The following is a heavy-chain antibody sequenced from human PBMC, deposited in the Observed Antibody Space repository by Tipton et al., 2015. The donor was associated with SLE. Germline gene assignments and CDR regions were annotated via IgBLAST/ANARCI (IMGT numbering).Heavy chain of an antibody. Sequence: TLSLTCTVSGGSISSGSYYWSWIRQPAGKGLEWIGHIYTSGSTNYNPSLKSRVTISVDTSKNQFSLKLSSVTAADTAVYYCARDFTYSSSSGDAFDIWGQGTMVTVSS. CDR3: ARDFTYSSSSGDAFDI. J-gene: IGHJ3*02. D-gene: IGHD6-6*01. CDR2: IYTSGST. CDR1: GGSISSGSYY. V-gene: IGHV4-61*09.